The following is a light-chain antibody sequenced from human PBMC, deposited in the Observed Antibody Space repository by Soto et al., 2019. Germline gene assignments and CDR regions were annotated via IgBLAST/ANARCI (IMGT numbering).Light chain of an antibody. V-gene: IGKV3-15*01. Sequence: EIVMTQSPATLSVSPGEKATLSCRASQSLNNNLAWYQQKPGQGPRLLIYLASTRATGIPARFSGSGSGTEFSLTISSLQSEDFASYYCQQYSAWPLTFGGGTKVE. J-gene: IGKJ4*01. CDR1: QSLNNN. CDR3: QQYSAWPLT. CDR2: LAS.